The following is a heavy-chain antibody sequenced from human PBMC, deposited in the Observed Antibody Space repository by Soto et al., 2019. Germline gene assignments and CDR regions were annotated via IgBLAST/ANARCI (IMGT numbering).Heavy chain of an antibody. D-gene: IGHD4-17*01. CDR3: ARMDGDYNYYGLDV. Sequence: QVTLKESGSVLVKPTETLTLTCSVSGFSLTNGRMGVSWIRQPPGKALEWLAHFFSDAERSYSTSMQSRLNMYKDSSGSQVVLTMTNMAPADTATYYCARMDGDYNYYGLDVWGHGIAVTVSS. CDR2: FFSDAER. CDR1: GFSLTNGRMG. J-gene: IGHJ6*02. V-gene: IGHV2-26*01.